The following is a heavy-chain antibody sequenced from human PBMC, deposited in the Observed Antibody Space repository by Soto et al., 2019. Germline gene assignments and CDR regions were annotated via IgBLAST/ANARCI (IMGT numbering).Heavy chain of an antibody. V-gene: IGHV3-30*03. CDR2: ISYDGSDK. D-gene: IGHD6-13*01. Sequence: GGSLGLSCAASRFTISGHAVPGFRKAPGKGLEWLAVISYDGSDKFYGDSVKGRFTISRDNSKNTLFLQVNSLREEDTAVYYCASTPIHSSSWDYYYYGMDVWGQGPTVTVSS. CDR3: ASTPIHSSSWDYYYYGMDV. CDR1: RFTISGHA. J-gene: IGHJ6*02.